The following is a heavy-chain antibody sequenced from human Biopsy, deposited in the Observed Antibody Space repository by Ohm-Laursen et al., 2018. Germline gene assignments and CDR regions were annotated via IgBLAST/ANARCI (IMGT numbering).Heavy chain of an antibody. J-gene: IGHJ3*01. D-gene: IGHD1-26*01. Sequence: SDTLSLTCTVSGGSIKSYYWNWIRQSPGKGLEWIGFIYYTGHTNYNPSLKSRATISVDTSKNQFSLKLSSVTAADTAVYYCARVRVWADSEGAFDPWGQGTMVTVSS. V-gene: IGHV4-59*07. CDR2: IYYTGHT. CDR3: ARVRVWADSEGAFDP. CDR1: GGSIKSYY.